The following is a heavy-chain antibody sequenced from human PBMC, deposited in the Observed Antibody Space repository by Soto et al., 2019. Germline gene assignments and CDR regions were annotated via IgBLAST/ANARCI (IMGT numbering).Heavy chain of an antibody. V-gene: IGHV1-18*01. J-gene: IGHJ3*02. CDR1: GYTFTSYG. CDR2: ISAYNGNT. CDR3: ARGGSCYEDVIHGAFDI. Sequence: QVQLVQSGAEVKKPGASVKVSCKASGYTFTSYGISWVRQAPGQGLEWMGWISAYNGNTNYAQKLQGRVTMTTDTSTSTAYTELRSLRSDDTAVYYCARGGSCYEDVIHGAFDIWGQGTMVTVSS. D-gene: IGHD1-26*01.